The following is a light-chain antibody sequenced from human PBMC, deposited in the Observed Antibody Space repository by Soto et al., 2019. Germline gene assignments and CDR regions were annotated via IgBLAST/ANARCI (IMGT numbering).Light chain of an antibody. J-gene: IGKJ1*01. CDR1: QDISNY. CDR2: DAS. Sequence: DIQMTQSPSSLSASVGDRVTITCQASQDISNYLNWYQQKPGKAPKLLIYDASNLETGVPSRFSGSGSGTDFTFTISSLEPEDFAVYYCHQYGSSPWTLGQGTKV. V-gene: IGKV1-33*01. CDR3: HQYGSSPWT.